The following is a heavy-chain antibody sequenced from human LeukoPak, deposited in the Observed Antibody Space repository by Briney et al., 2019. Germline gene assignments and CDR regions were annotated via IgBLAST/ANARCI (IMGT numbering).Heavy chain of an antibody. J-gene: IGHJ5*02. CDR2: IYPGDSDT. CDR3: ARGPYGSGSYSRGYWFDP. D-gene: IGHD3-10*01. V-gene: IGHV5-51*01. CDR1: GYSFTSYW. Sequence: GESLKISCKGSGYSFTSYWIGWVRQMPGKGLEWMGIIYPGDSDTRYSPSFQGQVTISADKSIGTAYLQWSSLKASDTPMYYCARGPYGSGSYSRGYWFDPWGQGTLVTVSS.